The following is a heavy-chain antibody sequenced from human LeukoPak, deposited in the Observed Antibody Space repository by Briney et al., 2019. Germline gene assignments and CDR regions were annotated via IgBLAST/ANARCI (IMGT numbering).Heavy chain of an antibody. D-gene: IGHD2-2*01. CDR3: ANEVPHFDY. CDR2: ISGSGGNS. Sequence: GGSLRLSCAASGFTFNSYAMSWVRQAPGKGLEWVSVISGSGGNSYYADSVKGRFTITRDNSKNTPYLQMNSLRAEDTAVYYCANEVPHFDYWGQGTLVTVSS. V-gene: IGHV3-23*01. J-gene: IGHJ4*02. CDR1: GFTFNSYA.